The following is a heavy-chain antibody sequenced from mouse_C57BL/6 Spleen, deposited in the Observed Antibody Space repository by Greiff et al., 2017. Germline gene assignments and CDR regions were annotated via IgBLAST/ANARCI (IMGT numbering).Heavy chain of an antibody. J-gene: IGHJ2*01. V-gene: IGHV5-4*03. CDR1: GFTFSSYA. D-gene: IGHD1-1*01. Sequence: EVKLMESGGGLVKPGGSLKLSCAASGFTFSSYAMSWVRQTPEKRLEWVATISDGGSYTYYPDNVKGRFTISRDNAKNNLYRQISHLKSEDTAMYYCARRITTVEVYFDYWGQGTTLTVSS. CDR3: ARRITTVEVYFDY. CDR2: ISDGGSYT.